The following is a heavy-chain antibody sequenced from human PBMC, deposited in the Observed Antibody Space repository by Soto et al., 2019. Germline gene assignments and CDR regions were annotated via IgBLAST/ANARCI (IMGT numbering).Heavy chain of an antibody. V-gene: IGHV3-23*01. CDR3: AKDRRAGGNSAFYFDF. Sequence: PSETLRLSCAASGFKFSSYAMSWVRQAPGKGLEWVSLISATGGGTYYADSVKGRFTISRDNSDNSLYLQVHSLRAEDTAVYYCAKDRRAGGNSAFYFDFWGQGAQVTVSS. CDR1: GFKFSSYA. CDR2: ISATGGGT. D-gene: IGHD3-16*01. J-gene: IGHJ5*01.